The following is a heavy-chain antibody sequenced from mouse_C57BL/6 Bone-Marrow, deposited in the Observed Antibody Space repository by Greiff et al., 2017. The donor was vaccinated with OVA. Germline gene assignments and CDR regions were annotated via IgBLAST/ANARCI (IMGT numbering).Heavy chain of an antibody. V-gene: IGHV5-4*01. CDR2: ISDGGSYT. CDR1: GFTFSSYA. D-gene: IGHD4-1*01. CDR3: ARDRTGTSDY. Sequence: EVQGVESGGGLVKPGGSLKLSCAASGFTFSSYAMSWVRQTPEKRLEWVATISDGGSYTYYPDNVKGRFTISRDNAKNNLYLQMSHLKSEDTAMYYCARDRTGTSDYWGQGTTLTVSS. J-gene: IGHJ2*01.